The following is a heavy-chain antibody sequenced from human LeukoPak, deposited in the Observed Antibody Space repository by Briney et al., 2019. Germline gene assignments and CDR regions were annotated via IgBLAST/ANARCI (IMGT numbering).Heavy chain of an antibody. J-gene: IGHJ4*02. Sequence: GGSLRLSFAASGFIFSNYWMTWVRQAPGKALEWVANIKPDGSGEYYVDSLKGRFTISRDNAENSLFLQMNNLRVDDTAVYYCARSGGYGWDYWGQGAVVTVSS. D-gene: IGHD5-12*01. CDR2: IKPDGSGE. V-gene: IGHV3-7*01. CDR1: GFIFSNYW. CDR3: ARSGGYGWDY.